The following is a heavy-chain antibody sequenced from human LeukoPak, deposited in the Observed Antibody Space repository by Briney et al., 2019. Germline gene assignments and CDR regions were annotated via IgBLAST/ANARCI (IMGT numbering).Heavy chain of an antibody. Sequence: SETLSLTCTVSGGSISSYYWSWIRQPPGKGLEWIGYIYYSGSTNYNPSLKSRVTISVDTSKNQFSLKLSSVTAADTAVYYCATARYDSSGPLDYWGQGTLVTVSS. CDR1: GGSISSYY. D-gene: IGHD3-22*01. CDR3: ATARYDSSGPLDY. V-gene: IGHV4-59*12. J-gene: IGHJ4*02. CDR2: IYYSGST.